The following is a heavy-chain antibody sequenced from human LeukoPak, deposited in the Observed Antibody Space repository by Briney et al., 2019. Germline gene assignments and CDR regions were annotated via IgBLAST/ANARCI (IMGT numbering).Heavy chain of an antibody. CDR2: IGKTSRDM. CDR3: VRGDNRDY. CDR1: GFSFSTST. Sequence: PGGSLRLSCAASGFSFSTSTMNWVRQAPGKGLEWISSIGKTSRDMYYADSVRGRFTISRDNAKNSLFQLMNSLRVEDTSVYYCVRGDNRDYWGQGTLVTVSS. V-gene: IGHV3-21*01. J-gene: IGHJ4*02. D-gene: IGHD1-14*01.